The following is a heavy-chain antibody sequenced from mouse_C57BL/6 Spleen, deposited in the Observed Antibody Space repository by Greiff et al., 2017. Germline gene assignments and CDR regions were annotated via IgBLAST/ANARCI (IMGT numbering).Heavy chain of an antibody. CDR1: GYTFTSYW. CDR2: IYPGSGST. V-gene: IGHV1-55*01. D-gene: IGHD1-1*01. Sequence: QVQLQQSGAELVKPGASVQMSCKASGYTFTSYWITWVKQRPGQGLEWIGDIYPGSGSTNYNEKFKSKATLTVDTSSSTAYMQLSSLTSEDSAVYYCARLHYGSVYYFDYWGQGTTLTVSS. J-gene: IGHJ2*01. CDR3: ARLHYGSVYYFDY.